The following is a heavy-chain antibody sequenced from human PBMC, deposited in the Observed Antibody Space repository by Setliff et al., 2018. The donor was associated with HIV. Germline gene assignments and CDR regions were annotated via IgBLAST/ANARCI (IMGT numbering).Heavy chain of an antibody. CDR1: GGSFSGCY. D-gene: IGHD3-22*01. CDR2: INHSGST. J-gene: IGHJ4*02. Sequence: SETLSLTCAVYGGSFSGCYWSWIRQPPGKGLEWIGEINHSGSTNYNPSLKSRVTISVDTSKNQFSLKLSSVTAADTAVYYCAFLNTPGSDSSGYPPLWGQGTLVTVSS. CDR3: AFLNTPGSDSSGYPPL. V-gene: IGHV4-34*01.